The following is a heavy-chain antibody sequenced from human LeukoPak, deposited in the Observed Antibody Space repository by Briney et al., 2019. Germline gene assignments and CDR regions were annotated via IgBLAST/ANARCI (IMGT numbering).Heavy chain of an antibody. CDR3: ARDSGYDIIDY. CDR1: GYSISSGYY. Sequence: PSETLSLTCTVSGYSISSGYYWGWIRQPPGKGLEWIGSIYHSGSTYYNPSLKSRVTISVDTSKNQFSLKLSSVTAADTAVYYCARDSGYDIIDYWGQGTLVTVSS. V-gene: IGHV4-38-2*02. CDR2: IYHSGST. D-gene: IGHD5-12*01. J-gene: IGHJ4*02.